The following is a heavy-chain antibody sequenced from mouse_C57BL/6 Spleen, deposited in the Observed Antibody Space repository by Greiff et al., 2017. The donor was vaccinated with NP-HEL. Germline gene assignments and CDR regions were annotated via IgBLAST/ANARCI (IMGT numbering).Heavy chain of an antibody. V-gene: IGHV1-74*01. CDR2: IHPSDSDT. D-gene: IGHD2-13*01. J-gene: IGHJ3*01. CDR1: GYTFTSYW. CDR3: AIEPDCDAGFAY. Sequence: QVQLQPSGAELVKPGASVKVSCKASGYTFTSYWMHWVKQRPGQGLEWIGRIHPSDSDTNYNQKFKGKATLTVDKSSSKADMQLSSLTSDDSAVYYCAIEPDCDAGFAYWGQGTLVTVSA.